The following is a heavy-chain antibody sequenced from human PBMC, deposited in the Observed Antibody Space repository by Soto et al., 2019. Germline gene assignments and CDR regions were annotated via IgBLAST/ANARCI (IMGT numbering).Heavy chain of an antibody. CDR1: GFTFSSYS. D-gene: IGHD4-17*01. V-gene: IGHV3-21*01. CDR3: ARDRDYGGNIRYGMDV. J-gene: IGHJ6*02. Sequence: EVQLVESGGGLVKPGGSLRLSCAASGFTFSSYSMNWVRQAPGKGLEWVSSISSSSSYIYYADSVKGRFTISRDNAKNSLYLQMNSLRAEDTAVYYCARDRDYGGNIRYGMDVWGQGTTVTVSS. CDR2: ISSSSSYI.